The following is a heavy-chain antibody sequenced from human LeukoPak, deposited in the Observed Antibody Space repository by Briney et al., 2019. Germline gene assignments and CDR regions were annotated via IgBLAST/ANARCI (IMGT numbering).Heavy chain of an antibody. CDR2: IKQDGSEK. V-gene: IGHV3-7*01. Sequence: GGSLRLSCAASGFTFSSYWMSWVRQAPGKGLEWVASIKQDGSEKYYVDSVKGRFTISRDNAKNSLYLQMNSLRAEDTAVYCARDDCSSISCYHNWFDPWGLGTLVTVSS. CDR3: ARDDCSSISCYHNWFDP. CDR1: GFTFSSYW. J-gene: IGHJ5*02. D-gene: IGHD2-2*01.